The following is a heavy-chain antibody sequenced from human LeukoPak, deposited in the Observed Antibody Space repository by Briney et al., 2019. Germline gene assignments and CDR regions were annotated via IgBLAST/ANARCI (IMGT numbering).Heavy chain of an antibody. CDR1: GGSISSGGYY. Sequence: PSQTLSLTCTVSGGSISSGGYYWSWIRQHPGKGLEWIGYIYYSGSTNYNPSLKSRVTISVDTSKNQFSLKLSSVTAADTAVYYCARHSRSGAYYDFWSGYIGDYYYYYGMDVWGQGTTVTVSS. J-gene: IGHJ6*02. CDR2: IYYSGST. V-gene: IGHV4-31*03. D-gene: IGHD3-3*01. CDR3: ARHSRSGAYYDFWSGYIGDYYYYYGMDV.